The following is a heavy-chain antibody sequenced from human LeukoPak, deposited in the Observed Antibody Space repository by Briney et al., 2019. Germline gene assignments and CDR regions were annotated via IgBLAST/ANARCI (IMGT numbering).Heavy chain of an antibody. CDR1: GITLSSYG. CDR3: AKRGVVIRVILVGFHKEAYYFDS. Sequence: GGSLRLSCAVSGITLSSYGMSWVRQAPGKGLEWVAGISDSGGRTKYADSVKGRFTISRDNAKNTLYLQMNSLRAEDTAVYFCAKRGVVIRVILVGFHKEAYYFDSWGQGALVTVSS. J-gene: IGHJ4*02. CDR2: ISDSGGRT. D-gene: IGHD3-22*01. V-gene: IGHV3-23*01.